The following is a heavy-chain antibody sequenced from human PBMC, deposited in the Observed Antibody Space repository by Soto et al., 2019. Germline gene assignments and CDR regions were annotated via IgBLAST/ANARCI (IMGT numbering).Heavy chain of an antibody. V-gene: IGHV1-18*01. J-gene: IGHJ4*02. CDR2: ISAYNGNT. CDR3: ARDRDSSGYYDY. Sequence: ASVKVSCKASGYTFTSYGISWVRQAPGQGLEWMGWISAYNGNTNYAQKLQGRVTMTTDTSTSTAYTELRSLRSDDTAVYYCARDRDSSGYYDYWGQGTLVTVSS. CDR1: GYTFTSYG. D-gene: IGHD3-22*01.